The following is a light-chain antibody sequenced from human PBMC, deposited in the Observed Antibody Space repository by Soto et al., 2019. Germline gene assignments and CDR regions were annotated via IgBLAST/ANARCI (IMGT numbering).Light chain of an antibody. CDR3: MQALQTPRT. J-gene: IGKJ1*01. CDR1: QSVSYY. V-gene: IGKV3-20*01. CDR2: LGS. Sequence: EIVLTQSPGTLSLSPGERATLSCRASQSVSYYLAWYQQKPGQAPRLLIYLGSNRASGVPDRFSGSGSGTDFTLKISRVEAEDVGVYYCMQALQTPRTFGQGTKVDIK.